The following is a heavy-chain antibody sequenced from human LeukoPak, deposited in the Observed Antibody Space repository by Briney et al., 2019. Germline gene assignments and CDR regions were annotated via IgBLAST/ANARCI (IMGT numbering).Heavy chain of an antibody. V-gene: IGHV3-30*18. CDR2: ISYDGSNK. Sequence: GGSLRLSCAASGFTFSSYGMHWVRQAPGKGLEWVAVISYDGSNKYYTDSVKGRFTISRDISKNTLYLQMNSLRPEDTAVYYCAKEGSMSSGTRDLDYWGQGTLVTVSS. CDR3: AKEGSMSSGTRDLDY. D-gene: IGHD1-1*01. CDR1: GFTFSSYG. J-gene: IGHJ4*02.